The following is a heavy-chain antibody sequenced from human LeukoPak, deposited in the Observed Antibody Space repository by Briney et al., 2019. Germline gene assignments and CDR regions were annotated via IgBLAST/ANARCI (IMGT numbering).Heavy chain of an antibody. V-gene: IGHV1-2*02. CDR2: INPNSSDT. CDR3: ATSIPGIVVVPAAPDY. D-gene: IGHD2-2*01. Sequence: ASVKVSCKASGYTFTGFYMHWVRQAPGQGLEWMGWINPNSSDTNYAQKFQGRVTMTEDTSTDTAYMELSSLRSEDTAVYYCATSIPGIVVVPAAPDYWGQGTLVTVSS. CDR1: GYTFTGFY. J-gene: IGHJ4*02.